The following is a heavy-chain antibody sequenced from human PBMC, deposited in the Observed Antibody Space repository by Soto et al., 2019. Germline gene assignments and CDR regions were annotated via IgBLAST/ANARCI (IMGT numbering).Heavy chain of an antibody. CDR2: ISYDGSNK. D-gene: IGHD3-22*01. CDR1: GFTFSSYA. V-gene: IGHV3-30-3*01. Sequence: QVQLVESGGGVVQPGRSLRLSCAASGFTFSSYAMHWVRQAPGKGLEWVAVISYDGSNKYYADSVKGRFTISRDNSKNTLYLQMNSLRAEDTVVYYCARRLYYYDSSGLDYWGQGTLVTVSS. J-gene: IGHJ4*02. CDR3: ARRLYYYDSSGLDY.